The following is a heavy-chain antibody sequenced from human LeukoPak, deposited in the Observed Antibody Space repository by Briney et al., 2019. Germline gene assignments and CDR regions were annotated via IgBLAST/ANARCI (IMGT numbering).Heavy chain of an antibody. CDR2: INHSGST. Sequence: PSETLSLTCAVYGGSFSGYYWSWIRQPPGKGLEWIGEINHSGSTNYNPSLKSRVTISVDTSKNQFSLKLSSVTAADTAVYYCARGYYDFWSGDYYYYYMDVWGKGTTVTVSS. CDR3: ARGYYDFWSGDYYYYYMDV. V-gene: IGHV4-34*01. D-gene: IGHD3-3*01. CDR1: GGSFSGYY. J-gene: IGHJ6*03.